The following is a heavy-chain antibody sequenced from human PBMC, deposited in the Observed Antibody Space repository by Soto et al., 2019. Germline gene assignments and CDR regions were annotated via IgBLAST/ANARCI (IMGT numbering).Heavy chain of an antibody. CDR3: AKGSGQYPYYNGMDV. CDR2: ISGSADSR. V-gene: IGHV3-23*01. CDR1: GFTFSSYG. Sequence: EVQLLESGGGLVQPGGSLRLSCAASGFTFSSYGMTWVRQAPGKGLECVSGISGSADSRYYADSVKGRFTISRDNSKTTLYLQMKSLRDEDTAVYYCAKGSGQYPYYNGMDVWGQGTTVTVSS. J-gene: IGHJ6*02. D-gene: IGHD4-4*01.